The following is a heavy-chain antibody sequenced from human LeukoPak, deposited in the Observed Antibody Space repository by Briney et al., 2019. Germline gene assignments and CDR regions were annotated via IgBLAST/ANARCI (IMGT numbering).Heavy chain of an antibody. V-gene: IGHV4-34*01. Sequence: PSETLSLTCAVYGGSFSGYYWSWIRQPPGKGLEWIGEINHSGSTNYNPSLKSRVTISVDTSKNQFSLKLSSVTAADTAVYYCARSYSSSSRIDVDYWGQGTLVTVSS. CDR1: GGSFSGYY. CDR3: ARSYSSSSRIDVDY. J-gene: IGHJ4*02. CDR2: INHSGST. D-gene: IGHD6-6*01.